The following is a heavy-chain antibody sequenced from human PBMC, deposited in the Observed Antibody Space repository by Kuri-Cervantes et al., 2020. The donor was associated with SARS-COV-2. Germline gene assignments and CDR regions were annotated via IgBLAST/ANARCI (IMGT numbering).Heavy chain of an antibody. J-gene: IGHJ6*02. V-gene: IGHV4-39*07. D-gene: IGHD5-24*01. Sequence: GSLRLSCTVSGGSISSGYYWGWIRQTPGKGLEWIGSVYYSGSTYYKPSLKSRVTISVDTSKNQFSLKLSSVTAADTAVYYCARGLRWQQPHRNYYYYGMDVWGQGTTVTVSS. CDR3: ARGLRWQQPHRNYYYYGMDV. CDR1: GGSISSGYY. CDR2: VYYSGST.